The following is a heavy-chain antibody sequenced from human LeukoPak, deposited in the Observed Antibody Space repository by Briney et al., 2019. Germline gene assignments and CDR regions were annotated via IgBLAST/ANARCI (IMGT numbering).Heavy chain of an antibody. CDR2: IYYSGST. Sequence: SETLSLTCTVSGVSVSSSSYYWSWIRQPPGKGLEWVGYIYYSGSTNYNPSLKSRITISVDTSKNQFSLKLSSVTAADTAEYYCAKESYSSGTFDYWGQGTLVAVSA. D-gene: IGHD3-10*01. V-gene: IGHV4-61*01. CDR1: GVSVSSSSYY. J-gene: IGHJ4*02. CDR3: AKESYSSGTFDY.